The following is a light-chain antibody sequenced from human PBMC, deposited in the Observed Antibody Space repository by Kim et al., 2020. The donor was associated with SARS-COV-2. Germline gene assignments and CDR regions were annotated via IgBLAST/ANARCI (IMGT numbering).Light chain of an antibody. J-gene: IGLJ2*01. CDR3: GTWDDSLSVAE. V-gene: IGLV1-47*01. CDR1: FSNIESNY. Sequence: QSVLTQPPSASGTPGQRVTISCSGSFSNIESNYVSWYQQLPGVAPKLLIYRTDQRPSGVPDRFSGSKSGNSASLAISGLRSEDEGDYHCGTWDDSLSVAEFGGGTQLTVL. CDR2: RTD.